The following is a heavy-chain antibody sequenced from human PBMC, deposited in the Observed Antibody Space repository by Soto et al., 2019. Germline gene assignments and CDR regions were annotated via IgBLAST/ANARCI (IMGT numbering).Heavy chain of an antibody. V-gene: IGHV3-30-3*01. CDR1: GFTFSSYA. CDR2: ISYDGSNK. D-gene: IGHD3-3*01. CDR3: ARDLKYYDLWSGNLWCDP. Sequence: QVQLVESGGGVVQPGRSLRLSCAASGFTFSSYAMHWVRQAPGKGLEWVAVISYDGSNKYYADSVKGRFTISRDNSKNTLYPQMNSLRDEDTAVYDCARDLKYYDLWSGNLWCDPWGQGTLVTVSS. J-gene: IGHJ5*02.